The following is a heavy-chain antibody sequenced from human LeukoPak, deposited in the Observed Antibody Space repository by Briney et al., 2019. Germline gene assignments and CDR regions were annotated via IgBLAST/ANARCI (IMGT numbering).Heavy chain of an antibody. CDR2: IYYSGST. J-gene: IGHJ6*03. D-gene: IGHD3-22*01. Sequence: SETLSLTCTVSGGSISSSSYYWGWIRQPPGKGLEWIGSIYYSGSTYYNPSLKSRVTISVDTSKNQFSLTLSCVTAADTAVYYCAKDLSRQSLGYYDSSGDYYYYMDVWGKGTTVTVSS. V-gene: IGHV4-39*07. CDR3: AKDLSRQSLGYYDSSGDYYYYMDV. CDR1: GGSISSSSYY.